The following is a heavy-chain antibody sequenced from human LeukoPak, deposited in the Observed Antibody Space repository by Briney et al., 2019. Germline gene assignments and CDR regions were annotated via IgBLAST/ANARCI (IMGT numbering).Heavy chain of an antibody. Sequence: PSETLSLTCTVSGGSIIKSYWSWIRQSPGKGLEWIGFIYYTGSTNYNPSLKSRLTMLIDTSKNQFSLKLSSVTAADTAVYYCARVPSGYYYYMDVWGKGTTVTVSS. V-gene: IGHV4-59*01. CDR2: IYYTGST. J-gene: IGHJ6*03. D-gene: IGHD1-26*01. CDR3: ARVPSGYYYYMDV. CDR1: GGSIIKSY.